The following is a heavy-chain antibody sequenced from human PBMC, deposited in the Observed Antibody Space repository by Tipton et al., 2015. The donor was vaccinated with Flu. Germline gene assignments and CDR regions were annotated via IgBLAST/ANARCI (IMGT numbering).Heavy chain of an antibody. V-gene: IGHV4-4*07. CDR3: ARDLWNDRRAYYYYGVDV. J-gene: IGHJ6*02. CDR1: GGSISTSY. D-gene: IGHD1-1*01. CDR2: ISTSGST. Sequence: TLSLTCTVSGGSISTSYWSWIRQPAGKGLEWIGRISTSGSTNYNASLESRVTISVDSSKNEFSLTLASLTAADTAVYYCARDLWNDRRAYYYYGVDVWGQRTTVTVSS.